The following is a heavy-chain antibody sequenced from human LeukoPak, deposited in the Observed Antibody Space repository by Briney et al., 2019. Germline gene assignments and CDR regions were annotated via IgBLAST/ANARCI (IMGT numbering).Heavy chain of an antibody. Sequence: SETLSLTCTVSGGSISSYYWSWIRQPPGKGLEWIGYIYYSGSTNYNPSLKSRVTISVDTSKNQFSLKLSSVTAADTAAYYCARVGGWYAPFDYWGQGTLVTVSS. J-gene: IGHJ4*02. V-gene: IGHV4-59*01. CDR2: IYYSGST. CDR1: GGSISSYY. CDR3: ARVGGWYAPFDY. D-gene: IGHD6-19*01.